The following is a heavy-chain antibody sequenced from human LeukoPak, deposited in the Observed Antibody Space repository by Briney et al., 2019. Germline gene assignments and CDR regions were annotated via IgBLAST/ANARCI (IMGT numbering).Heavy chain of an antibody. CDR1: GGSFSGYY. J-gene: IGHJ4*02. CDR2: INHSGST. D-gene: IGHD4-11*01. V-gene: IGHV4-34*01. CDR3: ARDSVGTTGY. Sequence: SETLSLTCAVYGGSFSGYYWSWIRQPPGKGLEWIGEINHSGSTNYNPSLKSRVTISVDTSKNQFSLKLSSVTAADTAVYYCARDSVGTTGYWGQGTLVTVSS.